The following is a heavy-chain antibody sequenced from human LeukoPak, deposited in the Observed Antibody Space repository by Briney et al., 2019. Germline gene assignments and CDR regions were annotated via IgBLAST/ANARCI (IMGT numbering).Heavy chain of an antibody. Sequence: GGSLRLSCAASGFTVSSNYMSWVRQAPGKGLEWVSVIYSGGSTYYADSVKGRFTISRDNAKNSLYLQMNSLRAEDTAVYYCARDSCSGGSCYFEAFDIWGQGTMVTVSS. D-gene: IGHD2-15*01. CDR3: ARDSCSGGSCYFEAFDI. J-gene: IGHJ3*02. CDR2: IYSGGST. CDR1: GFTVSSNY. V-gene: IGHV3-66*01.